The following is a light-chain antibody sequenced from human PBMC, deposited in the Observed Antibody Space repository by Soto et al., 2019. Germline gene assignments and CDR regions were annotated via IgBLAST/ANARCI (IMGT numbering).Light chain of an antibody. V-gene: IGLV1-40*01. Sequence: QSVLTQPPSVSGAPGQRVTISCTGSSSNIGAGYDVHWYQQLPGTAPKLLIYGNTNRPSGVPDRFSGSKSGTSASLAITGLQAEDEADYYCQSYDSGLSGSNDFGTGTKLTVL. J-gene: IGLJ1*01. CDR1: SSNIGAGYD. CDR2: GNT. CDR3: QSYDSGLSGSND.